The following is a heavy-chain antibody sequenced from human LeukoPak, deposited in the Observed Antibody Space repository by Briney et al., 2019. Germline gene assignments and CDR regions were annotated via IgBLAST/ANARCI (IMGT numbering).Heavy chain of an antibody. CDR1: GFTFSSYE. Sequence: GGSLRLSCAASGFTFSSYEMNWVRQAPGKGLEWVSHISSSGSPIYYADSVKGRFTISRDNAKNSLYLQMNSLRAEDTAVYYCARVYSSSSGKTFDYWGQGTLVTVSS. V-gene: IGHV3-48*03. CDR2: ISSSGSPI. J-gene: IGHJ4*02. D-gene: IGHD6-6*01. CDR3: ARVYSSSSGKTFDY.